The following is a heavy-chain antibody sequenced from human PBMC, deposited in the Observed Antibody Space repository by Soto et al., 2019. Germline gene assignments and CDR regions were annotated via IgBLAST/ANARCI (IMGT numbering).Heavy chain of an antibody. Sequence: QVQLVESGGGVVQPGRSLRVSCAASGITLSIYGMHWVRLAPGKGLEWVAVISYDGSKKYYADSVKGRFAISRDNSKNTLYLQMNSLRAEDTAVYYCARAGFGLEGTYFYGMDVWGQGITVTVSS. D-gene: IGHD5-18*01. CDR2: ISYDGSKK. J-gene: IGHJ6*02. CDR1: GITLSIYG. V-gene: IGHV3-30*03. CDR3: ARAGFGLEGTYFYGMDV.